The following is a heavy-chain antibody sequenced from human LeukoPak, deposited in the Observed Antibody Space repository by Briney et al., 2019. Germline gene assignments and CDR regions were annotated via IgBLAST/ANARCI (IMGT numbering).Heavy chain of an antibody. V-gene: IGHV1-18*01. D-gene: IGHD1-26*01. CDR3: ASGRGCSGSYSEFDY. CDR1: GYTFTSYG. J-gene: IGHJ4*02. Sequence: ASVKVSCKASGYTFTSYGISWVRQAPGQGLEWMGWISAYNGNTNYAQKFQGRVTITADKSTSTAYMELSSLRSEDTAVYYCASGRGCSGSYSEFDYWGQGTLVTVSS. CDR2: ISAYNGNT.